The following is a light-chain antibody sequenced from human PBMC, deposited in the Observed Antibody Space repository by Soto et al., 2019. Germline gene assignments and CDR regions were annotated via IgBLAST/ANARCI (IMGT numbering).Light chain of an antibody. J-gene: IGKJ4*01. CDR1: QSVSSY. V-gene: IGKV3-20*01. CDR3: QQYGSSPLT. CDR2: DAS. Sequence: EIVLTQSPATLSVSPGERVTLSCRASQSVSSYLAWYQHKPGQAPRLLIYDASNRATGIPDRFSGSGSGTDFTLTISRLEPEDFAVYYCQQYGSSPLTFGGGTKVEIK.